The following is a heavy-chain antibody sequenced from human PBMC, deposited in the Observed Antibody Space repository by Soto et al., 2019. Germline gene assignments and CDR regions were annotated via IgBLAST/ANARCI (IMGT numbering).Heavy chain of an antibody. V-gene: IGHV4-39*01. J-gene: IGHJ6*03. CDR1: GYSGPSTNHY. CDR2: IYYSGSN. CDR3: NSDRFGTSDYMDV. Sequence: ETLPLTCTVHGYSGPSTNHYWGWIRRPPGNGLEWIGSIYYSGSNYYNPSLKSRVAISVDTSKNQFSLKLSSVTAADTAVYYCNSDRFGTSDYMDVWGKGTTVT. D-gene: IGHD1-1*01.